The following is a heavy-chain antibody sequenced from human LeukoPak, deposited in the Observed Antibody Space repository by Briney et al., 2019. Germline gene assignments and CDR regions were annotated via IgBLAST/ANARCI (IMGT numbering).Heavy chain of an antibody. D-gene: IGHD5-12*01. CDR1: GFTYSSYW. Sequence: GGSLRLSCAASGFTYSSYWMSWVRQAPGKGLEWVANIKEDGSERYYVHSVKGRFTISRDNAKNALYLQMNSLRAEDTAVYYCARKGYGDYWGQGTLVTVSS. J-gene: IGHJ4*02. CDR2: IKEDGSER. CDR3: ARKGYGDY. V-gene: IGHV3-7*03.